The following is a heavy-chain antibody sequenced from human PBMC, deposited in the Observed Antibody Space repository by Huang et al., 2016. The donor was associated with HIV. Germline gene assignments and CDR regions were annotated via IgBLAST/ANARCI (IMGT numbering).Heavy chain of an antibody. CDR2: ISFDVSCK. CDR1: KFTFSDFA. Sequence: QVQLVESGGGVVQPGRSLRLSCVASKFTFSDFAMHWVRQAPGKGLEWVAVISFDVSCKSYADSVKGRFTISRDNSKKIVYLQMNSLRPEDTAVYYCAKEFDILTGYYPSGSDYWGQGTLVTVSS. CDR3: AKEFDILTGYYPSGSDY. V-gene: IGHV3-30*18. D-gene: IGHD3-9*01. J-gene: IGHJ4*02.